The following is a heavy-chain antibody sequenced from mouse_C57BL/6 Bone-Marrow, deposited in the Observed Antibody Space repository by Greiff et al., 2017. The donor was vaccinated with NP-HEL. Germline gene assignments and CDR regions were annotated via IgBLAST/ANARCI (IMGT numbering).Heavy chain of an antibody. V-gene: IGHV5-4*01. J-gene: IGHJ3*01. CDR1: GFTFSSYA. Sequence: EVQLVESGGGLVKPGGSLKLSCAASGFTFSSYAMSWVRQTPEKRLEWVATISDGGSYTYYPDNVKGRFTISRDNAKNNLYLQMSHLKSEDTAMYYCARAFITTVDWFAYWGQGTLVTVSA. D-gene: IGHD1-1*01. CDR2: ISDGGSYT. CDR3: ARAFITTVDWFAY.